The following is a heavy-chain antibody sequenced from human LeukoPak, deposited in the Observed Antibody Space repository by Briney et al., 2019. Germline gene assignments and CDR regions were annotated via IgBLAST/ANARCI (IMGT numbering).Heavy chain of an antibody. CDR3: ARDGAGYCSSTSCYNYYYYGTDV. J-gene: IGHJ6*02. CDR2: ISAYNGNT. V-gene: IGHV1-18*01. Sequence: GASVKVSCKASGYTFTSYGISWVRQAPGQGLEWMGWISAYNGNTNYAQKLQGRVTMTTDTSTSTAYMELRSLRSDDTAVYYCARDGAGYCSSTSCYNYYYYGTDVWGQGTTVTVSS. D-gene: IGHD2-2*02. CDR1: GYTFTSYG.